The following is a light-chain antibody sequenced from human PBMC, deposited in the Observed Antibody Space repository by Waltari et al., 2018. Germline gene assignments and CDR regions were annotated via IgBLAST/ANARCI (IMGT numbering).Light chain of an antibody. Sequence: EIVLTQSPGTLSLSPGEIATLSCRASQSVTSTYVAWYQQKPGQAPRLLIYDVSSRATGIPDRFSGSGSGTDFTLTISRLEPKDFAVYFCQQYSSPPNSFGQGTKLEIK. CDR2: DVS. CDR3: QQYSSPPNS. CDR1: QSVTSTY. V-gene: IGKV3-20*01. J-gene: IGKJ2*03.